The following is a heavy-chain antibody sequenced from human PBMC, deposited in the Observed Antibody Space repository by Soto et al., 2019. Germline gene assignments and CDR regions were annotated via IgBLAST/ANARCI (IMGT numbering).Heavy chain of an antibody. Sequence: SETLSLTCAVYGGSFSGYYWSWIRQPPGKGLEWIGEINHSGSTNYNPSLKSRVTISVDTSKNQFSLKLSSVTAADTAVYYCARGSGGAARHFALDVWGQGTTVTVS. CDR1: GGSFSGYY. CDR2: INHSGST. D-gene: IGHD6-6*01. V-gene: IGHV4-34*01. CDR3: ARGSGGAARHFALDV. J-gene: IGHJ6*02.